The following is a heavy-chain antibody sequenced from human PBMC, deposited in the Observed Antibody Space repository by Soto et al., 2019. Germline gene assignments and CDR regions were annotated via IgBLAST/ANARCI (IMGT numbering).Heavy chain of an antibody. D-gene: IGHD6-19*01. V-gene: IGHV4-30-4*01. Sequence: PSETLSLTCTVSGGSISSGDYYWSWIRQPPGKGLEWIGYIYYSGSTYYNPSLKSRVTISVDTSKNQFSLKLSSVTAADTAVYYCARAYAYSSGWYGEFDYWGQGTLVTVSS. J-gene: IGHJ4*02. CDR3: ARAYAYSSGWYGEFDY. CDR2: IYYSGST. CDR1: GGSISSGDYY.